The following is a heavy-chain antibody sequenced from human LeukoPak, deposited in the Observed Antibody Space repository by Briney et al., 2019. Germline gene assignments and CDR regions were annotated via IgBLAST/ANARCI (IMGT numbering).Heavy chain of an antibody. V-gene: IGHV1-18*01. Sequence: GASVKVSCKASGYALTSYGISWVRQAPGQGLEWMGWISGYNGKTYYARQLQARVTMTTDTSTTTAYMELRSLRSDDTAVYYCARDLSGSLNLNDYWGQGTLVTVSS. D-gene: IGHD1-26*01. CDR1: GYALTSYG. CDR2: ISGYNGKT. J-gene: IGHJ4*02. CDR3: ARDLSGSLNLNDY.